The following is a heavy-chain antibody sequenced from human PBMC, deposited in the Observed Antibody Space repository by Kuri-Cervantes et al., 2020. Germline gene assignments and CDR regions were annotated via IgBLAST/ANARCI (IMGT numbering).Heavy chain of an antibody. CDR2: FIPIFDSP. Sequence: VKVSCKASGDIFRTYGVSWVRQAPGQGLECLGGFIPIFDSPDYAQEFQGRVTITTDESTSTAYMELSSLRSEDTAVYYCARGAVEMATITLDYWGQGTLVTVSS. CDR1: GDIFRTYG. CDR3: ARGAVEMATITLDY. J-gene: IGHJ4*02. D-gene: IGHD5-24*01. V-gene: IGHV1-69*05.